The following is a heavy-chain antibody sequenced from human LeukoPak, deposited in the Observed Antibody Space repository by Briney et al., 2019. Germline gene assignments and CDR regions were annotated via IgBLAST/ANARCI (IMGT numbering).Heavy chain of an antibody. J-gene: IGHJ4*02. Sequence: GGSLLLSCAASGFTFSSYGMHWVRQAPGKGLEWVAVISYDGSNKYYADSVKGRFTISRDNSKNTLYLQMNSLRAEDTAVYYCAKDPIPYSSGLYYFDYWGQGTLVTVSS. CDR3: AKDPIPYSSGLYYFDY. V-gene: IGHV3-30*18. D-gene: IGHD6-19*01. CDR2: ISYDGSNK. CDR1: GFTFSSYG.